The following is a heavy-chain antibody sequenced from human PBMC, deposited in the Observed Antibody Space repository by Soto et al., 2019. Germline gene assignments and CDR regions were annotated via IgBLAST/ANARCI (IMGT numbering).Heavy chain of an antibody. V-gene: IGHV3-21*01. CDR2: ISSSSSYI. D-gene: IGHD6-13*01. CDR3: ARDRPHPRIAAAGKPLGY. Sequence: GGSLRLSCAASGFTFSSYSMNWVRQAPGKGLEWVSSISSSSSYIYYADSVKGRFTISRDNAKNSLYLQMNSLRAEDTAVYYCARDRPHPRIAAAGKPLGYWGQGTLVTVSS. J-gene: IGHJ4*02. CDR1: GFTFSSYS.